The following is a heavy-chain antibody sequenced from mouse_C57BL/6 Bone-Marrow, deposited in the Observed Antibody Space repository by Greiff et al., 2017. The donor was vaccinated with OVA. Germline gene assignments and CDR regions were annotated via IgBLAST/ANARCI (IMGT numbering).Heavy chain of an antibody. J-gene: IGHJ4*01. CDR3: ARLRDGYYLWDY. CDR2: IDPSDSYT. V-gene: IGHV1-69*01. Sequence: QVQLQQPGAELVMPGASVKLSCKASGYTFTSYWMHWVKQRPGQGLEWIGEIDPSDSYTNYNQKFKGKSTLTVDKSSSTAYMQLSSLTSEDSAVYSCARLRDGYYLWDYWGQGTSVTVSA. CDR1: GYTFTSYW. D-gene: IGHD2-3*01.